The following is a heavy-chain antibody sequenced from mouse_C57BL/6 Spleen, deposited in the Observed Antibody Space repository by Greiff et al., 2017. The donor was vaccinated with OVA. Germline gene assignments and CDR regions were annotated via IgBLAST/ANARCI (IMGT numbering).Heavy chain of an antibody. D-gene: IGHD1-1*01. CDR2: IDPSDSET. CDR3: ATWGTVVAHFDY. Sequence: VQLQQPGAELVRPGSSVKLSCKASGYTFTSYWMHWVKQRPIQGLEWIGNIDPSDSETHYNQKFKDKATLTVDKSSSTAYMQLSSLTSEDSAVYYCATWGTVVAHFDYWGQGTTLTVSS. V-gene: IGHV1-52*01. J-gene: IGHJ2*01. CDR1: GYTFTSYW.